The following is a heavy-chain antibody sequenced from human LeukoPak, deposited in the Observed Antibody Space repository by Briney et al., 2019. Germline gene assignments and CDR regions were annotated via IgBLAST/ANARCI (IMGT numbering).Heavy chain of an antibody. V-gene: IGHV3-53*05. CDR1: GFTVSSNY. CDR2: IYSGGST. J-gene: IGHJ4*02. D-gene: IGHD1-26*01. CDR3: AKGLRKLIVGSTEYYFDY. Sequence: QPGGSLRLSCAASGFTVSSNYMSWVRQAPGKGLEWVSVIYSGGSTYYADSVKGRFTISRDNSKNTLYLQMNSLRAEDTAVYYCAKGLRKLIVGSTEYYFDYWGQGTLVTVSS.